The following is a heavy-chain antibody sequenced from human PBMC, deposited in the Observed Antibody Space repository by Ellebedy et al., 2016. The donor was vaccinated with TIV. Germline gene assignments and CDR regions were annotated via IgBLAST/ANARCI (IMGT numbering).Heavy chain of an antibody. D-gene: IGHD2-15*01. CDR1: GGSIRSSSYY. J-gene: IGHJ3*02. Sequence: MPSETLSLTCTVSGGSIRSSSYYRGWIRQPPGKGLEWIGSIYYSGSTYYNPSLKSRVTISVDTSKNQFSLKLSSVTAADTAVYYCARPLIRGWNAFDIWGQGTMVTVSS. CDR3: ARPLIRGWNAFDI. V-gene: IGHV4-39*01. CDR2: IYYSGST.